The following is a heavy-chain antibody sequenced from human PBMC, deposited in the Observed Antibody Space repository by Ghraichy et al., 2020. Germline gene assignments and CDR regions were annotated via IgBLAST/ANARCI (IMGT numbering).Heavy chain of an antibody. CDR3: ARERRGIVVVPAATQYYYGMDV. CDR1: GFTFSSYG. J-gene: IGHJ6*02. V-gene: IGHV3-33*01. Sequence: GGSLRLSCAASGFTFSSYGMHWVRQAPGKGLEWVAVIWYDGSNKYYADSVKGRFTISRDNSKNTLYLQMNSLRAEDTAVYYCARERRGIVVVPAATQYYYGMDVWGQGTTVTVSS. CDR2: IWYDGSNK. D-gene: IGHD2-2*01.